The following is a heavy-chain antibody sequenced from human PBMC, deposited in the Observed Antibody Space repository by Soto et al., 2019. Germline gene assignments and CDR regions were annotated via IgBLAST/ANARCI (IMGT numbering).Heavy chain of an antibody. J-gene: IGHJ4*02. Sequence: PETLSLTCADSAGTPNSRSCHWFRQPPGRGLEWIGLVYYSGSTNYNPSLKSRVTISVDTSRNQFSLRLSSVTAADTAVYYCATGAGWLTDYWGQGTLVTVS. V-gene: IGHV4-59*11. CDR3: ATGAGWLTDY. D-gene: IGHD5-12*01. CDR2: VYYSGST. CDR1: AGTPNSRS.